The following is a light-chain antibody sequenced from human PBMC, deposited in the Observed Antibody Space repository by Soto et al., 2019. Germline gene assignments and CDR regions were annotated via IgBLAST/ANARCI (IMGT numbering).Light chain of an antibody. CDR3: CSFAGSQTYV. V-gene: IGLV2-11*01. Sequence: QSALTQPRSVSGSPGQSVTISCTGTSSDVGGYNYVSWYQQHPGKAPKLMISDVSKRPSGVPDRFSGSKSGNTASLTISGLQAEDEADYYCCSFAGSQTYVFGTGTKVTVL. J-gene: IGLJ1*01. CDR1: SSDVGGYNY. CDR2: DVS.